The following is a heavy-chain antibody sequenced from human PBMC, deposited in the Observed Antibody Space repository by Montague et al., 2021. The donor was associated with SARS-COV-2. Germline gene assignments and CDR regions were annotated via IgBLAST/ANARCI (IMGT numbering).Heavy chain of an antibody. J-gene: IGHJ4*02. V-gene: IGHV3-21*01. D-gene: IGHD1-26*01. Sequence: SLRLSCAASGFTFSSYSMNWVRQAPGKGLEWVSSISSSSSYIYYADSVKGRFTISRDNAKNSLYLQMNSLSAEDTAVYYCASDRGELHAADYWGQGTLVTVSS. CDR2: ISSSSSYI. CDR3: ASDRGELHAADY. CDR1: GFTFSSYS.